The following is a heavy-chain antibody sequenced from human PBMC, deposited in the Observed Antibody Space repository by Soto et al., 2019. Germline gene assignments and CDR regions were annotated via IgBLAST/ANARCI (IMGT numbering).Heavy chain of an antibody. D-gene: IGHD3-10*01. CDR1: GGSISSYY. Sequence: QVQLQESGPGLVKPSETLSLTCTVSGGSISSYYWSWIRQPPGKGLEWIGYIYYSGSTNYNPSLKSRVTISVDTSKNQFSLKLSSVTAADTAVYYCARHRRVRGVRDYYHYYCYMDVWGKGTTVTVSS. CDR2: IYYSGST. V-gene: IGHV4-59*08. J-gene: IGHJ6*03. CDR3: ARHRRVRGVRDYYHYYCYMDV.